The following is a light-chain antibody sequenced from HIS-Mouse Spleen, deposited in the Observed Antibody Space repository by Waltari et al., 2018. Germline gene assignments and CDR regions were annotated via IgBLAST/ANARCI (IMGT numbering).Light chain of an antibody. CDR3: NSRDSSGNHVV. Sequence: SSELTQDPAVSVALGQTVRIPCQGDSLRSYYASRYQQKPGQAPVIVIYGKNNRPSGIPDRFSGSSSGNTASLTITGAQAEDEADYYCNSRDSSGNHVVFGGGTKLTVL. CDR2: GKN. CDR1: SLRSYY. J-gene: IGLJ2*01. V-gene: IGLV3-19*01.